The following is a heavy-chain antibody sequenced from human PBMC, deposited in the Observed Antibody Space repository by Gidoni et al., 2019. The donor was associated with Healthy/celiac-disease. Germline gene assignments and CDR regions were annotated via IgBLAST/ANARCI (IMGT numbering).Heavy chain of an antibody. D-gene: IGHD3-10*01. V-gene: IGHV3-48*03. CDR3: ARGAGTPSTTQFDY. CDR1: GFTFSSYE. Sequence: EVQLVESGGGLVQPGGSLRLSCAASGFTFSSYEMNWVRQAPGKGLEWVSYISSSGSTIYYADSVKGRFTISRDNAKNSLYLQMNSLRAEDTAVYYCARGAGTPSTTQFDYWGQGTLVTVSS. J-gene: IGHJ4*02. CDR2: ISSSGSTI.